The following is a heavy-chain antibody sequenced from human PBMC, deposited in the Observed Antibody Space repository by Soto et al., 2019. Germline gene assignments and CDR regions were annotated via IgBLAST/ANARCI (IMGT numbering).Heavy chain of an antibody. CDR2: SSNSGTYT. CDR1: GFTFSDYY. CDR3: ARSGDNYNVLDY. V-gene: IGHV3-11*06. J-gene: IGHJ4*02. Sequence: GWSLGLSCVYSGFTFSDYYMSLVRQAPGKGLEWLSYSSNSGTYTKYAGSVKGRFSISRDNAKNSLYLQINSLRGEDTAIYYCARSGDNYNVLDYWGQGTPVTVSS. D-gene: IGHD3-10*02.